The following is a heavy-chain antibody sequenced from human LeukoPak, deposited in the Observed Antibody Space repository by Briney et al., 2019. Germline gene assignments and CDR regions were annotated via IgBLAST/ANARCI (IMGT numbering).Heavy chain of an antibody. Sequence: PGRSLRLSCAASGFTFSTYTMHWVRQAPGKGLEWVAVIAYDGSYTYYAESVRGRFTFSRDNSKNTLYLQMNSLKPEDTAAYYCARGYRPYNSACLFASWGQGTLVTVSS. CDR1: GFTFSTYT. V-gene: IGHV3-30*04. D-gene: IGHD6-25*01. J-gene: IGHJ4*02. CDR3: ARGYRPYNSACLFAS. CDR2: IAYDGSYT.